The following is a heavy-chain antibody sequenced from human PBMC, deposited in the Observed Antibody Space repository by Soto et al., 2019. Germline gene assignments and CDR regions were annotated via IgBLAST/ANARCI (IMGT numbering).Heavy chain of an antibody. CDR1: GGSISSSGYY. Sequence: SETLSLTCTVSGGSISSSGYYWGWIRQPPGKGLEWVGRLYYSGNTYYNPSLKSRVTMSIDTSKSKFSLQLRSLTAADTAVYYCAKHRDYDGMHVWGQGTAVIVSS. V-gene: IGHV4-39*01. CDR3: AKHRDYDGMHV. D-gene: IGHD2-21*01. J-gene: IGHJ6*02. CDR2: LYYSGNT.